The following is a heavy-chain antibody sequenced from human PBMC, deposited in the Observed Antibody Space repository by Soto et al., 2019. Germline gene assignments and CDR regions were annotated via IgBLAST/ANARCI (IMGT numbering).Heavy chain of an antibody. CDR3: ARDLGTVTSYYYYGMDV. V-gene: IGHV1-69*05. CDR2: IIPIFGTA. J-gene: IGHJ6*01. CDR1: GGTFSSYA. D-gene: IGHD4-4*01. Sequence: QVQLVQSGAEVKKPGSSVKVSCKASGGTFSSYAISWVRQAPGQGLEWMGGIIPIFGTANYAQKFQGRVTIASDESTDTAYMELSSLRSEDTAVDYCARDLGTVTSYYYYGMDVCVQGTTVTVSS.